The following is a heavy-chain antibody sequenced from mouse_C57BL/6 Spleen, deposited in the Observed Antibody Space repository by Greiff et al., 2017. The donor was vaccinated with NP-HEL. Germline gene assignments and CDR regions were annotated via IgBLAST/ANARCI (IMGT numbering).Heavy chain of an antibody. J-gene: IGHJ2*01. CDR2: ISDGGSYT. CDR1: GFTFSSYA. V-gene: IGHV5-4*03. Sequence: EVKLQESGGGLVKPGGSLKLSCAASGFTFSSYAMSWVRQTPEKRLEWVATISDGGSYTYYPDNVKGRFTISRDNAKNNLYLQMSHLKSEDTAMYYCARGDYYGRGGYYFDYWGQGTTLTVSS. D-gene: IGHD1-1*01. CDR3: ARGDYYGRGGYYFDY.